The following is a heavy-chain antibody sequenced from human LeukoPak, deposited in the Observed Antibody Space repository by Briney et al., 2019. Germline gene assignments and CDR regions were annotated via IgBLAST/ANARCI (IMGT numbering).Heavy chain of an antibody. CDR1: GFTFGKYW. CDR2: IKQGGSEK. CDR3: ASVYSPFAFDI. J-gene: IGHJ3*02. Sequence: GGSLRLSCVASGFTFGKYWMSWVRQAPGKGLEWVANIKQGGSEKYYVDSVKGRFTISRDNAKNSLYLQMNSLRAEDTAVYYCASVYSPFAFDIWGQGTMVTVSS. V-gene: IGHV3-7*01. D-gene: IGHD1-26*01.